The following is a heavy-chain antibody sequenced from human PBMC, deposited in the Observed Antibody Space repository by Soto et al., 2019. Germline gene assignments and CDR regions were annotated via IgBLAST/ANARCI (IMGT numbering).Heavy chain of an antibody. J-gene: IGHJ4*02. CDR3: ARDLGYYDSSGYFDS. D-gene: IGHD3-22*01. V-gene: IGHV3-11*01. CDR2: ISSSDSII. CDR1: GFTFSDSY. Sequence: QVQLVESGGGLVKPGGSLRLSCAASGFTFSDSYMSWIRQAPGKGLEWVSYISSSDSIIYYSDSVKGRFIISRDNAKNSRYLQMTSLRADDTAVYYCARDLGYYDSSGYFDSWGQGTLVTVSS.